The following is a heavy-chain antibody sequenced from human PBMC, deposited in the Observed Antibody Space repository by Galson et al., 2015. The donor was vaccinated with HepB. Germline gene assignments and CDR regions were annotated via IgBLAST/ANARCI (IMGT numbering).Heavy chain of an antibody. D-gene: IGHD5-24*01. J-gene: IGHJ4*02. CDR2: TFYGSKWYN. CDR3: ARSPRGEMATIDY. Sequence: CAISGDSVSSSSAAWNWIRQSPSGGLEWLGRTFYGSKWYNDYALSVKGRITINLDTSKNQFSLQLNSVTPDDTAVYYCARSPRGEMATIDYWGQGTLVTVSS. V-gene: IGHV6-1*01. CDR1: GDSVSSSSAA.